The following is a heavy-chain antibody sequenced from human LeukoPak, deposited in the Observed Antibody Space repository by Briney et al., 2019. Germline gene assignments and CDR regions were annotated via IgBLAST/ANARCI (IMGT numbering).Heavy chain of an antibody. CDR1: GFTFSSYD. CDR2: IGTAGDT. CDR3: ARASPYCSSTSCYNFDY. D-gene: IGHD2-2*02. V-gene: IGHV3-13*01. J-gene: IGHJ4*02. Sequence: PGGSLRLSCAASGFTFSSYDMHWVRQATGKGLEWVSAIGTAGDTYYPGSVKGRFTISRENAKNSLYLQMNSLRAGDTAVYYCARASPYCSSTSCYNFDYWCQGTLVTVSS.